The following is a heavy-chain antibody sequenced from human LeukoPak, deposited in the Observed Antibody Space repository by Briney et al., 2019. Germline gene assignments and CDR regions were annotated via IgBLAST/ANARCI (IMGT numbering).Heavy chain of an antibody. J-gene: IGHJ3*02. Sequence: RAAVKVSCKTSGYTFTDYYMHWVRQAPGQGLEWMGWINPNSGGTFYGQTFQGRVTMTRDTSISTAYMELSRLTSDDTAVYYCARVGAFDYDSSSPIKGAFDIWGQGTMVTVS. CDR3: ARVGAFDYDSSSPIKGAFDI. D-gene: IGHD3-22*01. CDR1: GYTFTDYY. V-gene: IGHV1-2*02. CDR2: INPNSGGT.